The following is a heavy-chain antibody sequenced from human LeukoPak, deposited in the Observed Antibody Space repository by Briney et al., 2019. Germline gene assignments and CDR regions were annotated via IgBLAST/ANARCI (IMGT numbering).Heavy chain of an antibody. CDR3: AGDPATVTSHFDY. Sequence: GGSLRLSCVASGFIFSGYDMHWGRQAPGKGREWGALIWHDGSKKHYADSVKGRFTISRDDSKSTLYVQMNSLRVEDTAVYYCAGDPATVTSHFDYWGQGALVTVSS. CDR2: IWHDGSKK. V-gene: IGHV3-33*01. CDR1: GFIFSGYD. D-gene: IGHD4-17*01. J-gene: IGHJ4*02.